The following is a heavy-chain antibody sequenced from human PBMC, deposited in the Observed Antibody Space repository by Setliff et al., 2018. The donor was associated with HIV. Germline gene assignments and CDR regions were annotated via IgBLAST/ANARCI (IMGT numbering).Heavy chain of an antibody. V-gene: IGHV7-4-1*02. J-gene: IGHJ2*01. CDR2: INTNTGNP. CDR3: ARVGCSSTTCPWAWYFDL. D-gene: IGHD2-2*01. CDR1: GYTFTNYI. Sequence: GASVKVSCKASGYTFTNYIMNWVRQAPGQGLEWMGRINTNTGNPTYAQGFTGRFVFSLDTSVSTAYLQISSLKAEDTAVYYCARVGCSSTTCPWAWYFDLWGRGTLVTVSS.